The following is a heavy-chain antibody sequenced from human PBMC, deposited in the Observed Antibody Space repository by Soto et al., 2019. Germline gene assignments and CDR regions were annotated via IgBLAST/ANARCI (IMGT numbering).Heavy chain of an antibody. CDR3: TSTGGQLDSDPFDY. Sequence: EVHLVESGGGLVKPGGSLRLSCAASGFTFSDGWMNWVRQAPGKGLEWVGRNKSKISGGTADYVAPVIGRFTISRDDSNNTVYLQMKRLKFEDTAVYYCTSTGGQLDSDPFDYWCQGALFTVSS. CDR1: GFTFSDGW. J-gene: IGHJ4*02. CDR2: NKSKISGGTA. D-gene: IGHD2-8*02. V-gene: IGHV3-15*07.